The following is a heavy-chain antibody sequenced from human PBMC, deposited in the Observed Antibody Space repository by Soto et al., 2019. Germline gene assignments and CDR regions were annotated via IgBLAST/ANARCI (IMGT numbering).Heavy chain of an antibody. Sequence: QAHLEQSGAELKRPGASVKVSCKASGYTFSDFDINWLRQASGQGPEWMGWMNAKSGDTFFAQRFQGKFNMTWDTSLSTAYMEVGSLTSDDTAVYYCARDKMVYTYGSGTFDYWGQGTVVTVSS. V-gene: IGHV1-8*01. D-gene: IGHD3-10*01. CDR1: GYTFSDFD. J-gene: IGHJ4*02. CDR2: MNAKSGDT. CDR3: ARDKMVYTYGSGTFDY.